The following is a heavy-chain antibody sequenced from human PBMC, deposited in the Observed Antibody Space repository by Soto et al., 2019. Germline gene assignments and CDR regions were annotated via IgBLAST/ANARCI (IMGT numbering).Heavy chain of an antibody. CDR2: ISYDGSNK. D-gene: IGHD3-16*01. J-gene: IGHJ4*02. CDR3: ARAYEGDYFDY. Sequence: QVQLVESGGGVVQPGRSLRLSCAASGFTFSSYAMHWVRQAPGKGLEWVAVISYDGSNKYYADSVKGRFTISRDNSKNTLYLQMNSLRAEDTAVYYCARAYEGDYFDYWGQGTLVTVGS. CDR1: GFTFSSYA. V-gene: IGHV3-30-3*01.